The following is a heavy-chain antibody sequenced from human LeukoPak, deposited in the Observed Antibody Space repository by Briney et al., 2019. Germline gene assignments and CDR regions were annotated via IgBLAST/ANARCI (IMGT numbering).Heavy chain of an antibody. Sequence: ASVKVSCKTSGYTFTVYHMHWVRQAPGRGLEWMGWINPNSGATNCAQDLQGRVTMTSDTSISTAYMELSSLTSDDTAVYYCGLVTSGNWWFDPWGQGTLVTVSS. J-gene: IGHJ5*02. CDR2: INPNSGAT. V-gene: IGHV1-2*02. CDR3: GLVTSGNWWFDP. D-gene: IGHD2-21*02. CDR1: GYTFTVYH.